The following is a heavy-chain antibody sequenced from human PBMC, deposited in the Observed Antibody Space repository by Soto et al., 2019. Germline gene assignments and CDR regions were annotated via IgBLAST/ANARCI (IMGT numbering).Heavy chain of an antibody. CDR3: ARGPGAYSSSWYNWFDP. J-gene: IGHJ5*02. V-gene: IGHV4-38-2*01. Sequence: LSLTCAVSGYSISSGYYWGWIRQPPGKGLEWIGSIYHSGSTYYNPSLKSRVTISVDTSKNQFSLKLSSVTAADTAVYYCARGPGAYSSSWYNWFDPWGQGTLVTVSS. D-gene: IGHD6-13*01. CDR1: GYSISSGYY. CDR2: IYHSGST.